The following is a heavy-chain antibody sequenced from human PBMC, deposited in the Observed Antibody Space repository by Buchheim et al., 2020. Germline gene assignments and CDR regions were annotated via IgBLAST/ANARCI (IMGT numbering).Heavy chain of an antibody. CDR2: ISGSGGTT. Sequence: EVHLLESGGGLVQPGGSLRLSCVPSGFTFGSYAMSWVRQAPGKGLEWVSIISGSGGTTYYADSVKGRFTISRDNSKNTLYLQMSSLRAEDTAVYYCAKHVSVGGSSPTDCWGQGTL. CDR3: AKHVSVGGSSPTDC. D-gene: IGHD6-6*01. CDR1: GFTFGSYA. V-gene: IGHV3-23*01. J-gene: IGHJ4*02.